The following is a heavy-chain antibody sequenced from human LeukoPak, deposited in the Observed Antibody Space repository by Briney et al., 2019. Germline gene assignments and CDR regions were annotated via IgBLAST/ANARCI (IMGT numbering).Heavy chain of an antibody. Sequence: GGSLRLSCAASGFTFSSYAMSWVRQAPGRGLEWVSAISGSGGSTYYADSVKGRFTISRDNSKNTLYLQMNSLRAEDTAVYYCARGRGSLKDSGSYYRRLNNWFDPWGQGTLVTVSS. V-gene: IGHV3-23*01. J-gene: IGHJ5*02. CDR2: ISGSGGST. D-gene: IGHD1-26*01. CDR1: GFTFSSYA. CDR3: ARGRGSLKDSGSYYRRLNNWFDP.